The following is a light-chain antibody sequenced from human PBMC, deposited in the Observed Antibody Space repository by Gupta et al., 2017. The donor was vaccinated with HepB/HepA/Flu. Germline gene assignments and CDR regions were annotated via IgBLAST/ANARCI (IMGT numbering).Light chain of an antibody. Sequence: QSALTHPASVSGSPGPSITISCTGTSNDGGGYNYVSWYQQHPGKAPKLMIYDVSYRPSGVANRFSGSKSDNTASLTISGLQAEDEADYYCSSSTSSNTIGVVFGGGTKLTVL. J-gene: IGLJ2*01. CDR2: DVS. CDR1: SNDGGGYNY. CDR3: SSSTSSNTIGVV. V-gene: IGLV2-14*03.